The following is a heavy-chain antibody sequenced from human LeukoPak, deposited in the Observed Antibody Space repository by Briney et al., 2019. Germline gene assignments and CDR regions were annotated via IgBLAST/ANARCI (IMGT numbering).Heavy chain of an antibody. CDR2: IYYSGST. D-gene: IGHD3-16*01. J-gene: IGHJ6*03. CDR3: ARETSQKGAHYMDV. Sequence: PSETLSLTCTVSGGSISSYYWSWIRQPPGQGLEWIGYIYYSGSTNSNPSLKSRVTISVDTSKNQSSLKLSSVTAADTSVYYCARETSQKGAHYMDVWGKGTTVTISS. CDR1: GGSISSYY. V-gene: IGHV4-59*01.